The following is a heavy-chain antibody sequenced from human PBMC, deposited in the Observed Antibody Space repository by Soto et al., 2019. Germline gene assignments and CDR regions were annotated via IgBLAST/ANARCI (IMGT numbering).Heavy chain of an antibody. V-gene: IGHV1-8*01. Sequence: QVQLVQSGAEVKKPGASVKVYCKASGYTFTSYDINWVRQATGQGLEWMGWMNPNSGNTGYAQKFQGRVTMTRNTSISTAYMELSSLRSEDTAVYYCASIAARPDYYYGMDVWGQGTTVTVSS. CDR3: ASIAARPDYYYGMDV. CDR2: MNPNSGNT. CDR1: GYTFTSYD. J-gene: IGHJ6*02. D-gene: IGHD6-6*01.